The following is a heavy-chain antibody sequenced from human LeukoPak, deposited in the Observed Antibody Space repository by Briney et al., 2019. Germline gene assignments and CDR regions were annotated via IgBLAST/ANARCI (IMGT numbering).Heavy chain of an antibody. J-gene: IGHJ6*02. CDR2: ISAYNGNT. CDR3: ARGSIVVVPAANRDYYYYYGMDV. D-gene: IGHD2-2*01. CDR1: GYTFTSYG. V-gene: IGHV1-18*01. Sequence: ASVKVSCKACGYTFTSYGISWVRQAPGQGLEWMGWISAYNGNTNYAQKLQGRVTMTTDTSTSTAYMELRSLRSDDTAVYYCARGSIVVVPAANRDYYYYYGMDVWGQGTTVTVSS.